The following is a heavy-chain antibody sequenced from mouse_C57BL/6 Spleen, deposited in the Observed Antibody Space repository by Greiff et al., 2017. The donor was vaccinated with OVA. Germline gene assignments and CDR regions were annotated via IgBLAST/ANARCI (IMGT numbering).Heavy chain of an antibody. CDR1: GYAFSSSW. Sequence: VQLQQSGPELVKPGASVKISCKASGYAFSSSWMNWVKQRPGKGLEWIGRIYPGDGDTNYNGKFKGKATLTADKSSSTACMQLSSLTSEDSAVYFCARSNDGYYVRYAMDYWGQGTSVTVSS. D-gene: IGHD2-3*01. J-gene: IGHJ4*01. CDR2: IYPGDGDT. V-gene: IGHV1-82*01. CDR3: ARSNDGYYVRYAMDY.